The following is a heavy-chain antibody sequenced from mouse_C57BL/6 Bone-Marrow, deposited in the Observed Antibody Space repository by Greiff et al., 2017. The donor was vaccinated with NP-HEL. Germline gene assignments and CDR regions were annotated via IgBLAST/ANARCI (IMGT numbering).Heavy chain of an antibody. D-gene: IGHD1-1*01. CDR2: ISSGSSTI. Sequence: DVMLVESGGGLVKPGGSLKLSCAASGFTFSDYGMHWVRQAPEKGLEWVAYISSGSSTIYYADTVKGRFTISRDNAKNTLFLQMTSLRSEDTAMYYCARPWDYGSFDYWGQGTTLTVSS. J-gene: IGHJ2*01. V-gene: IGHV5-17*01. CDR3: ARPWDYGSFDY. CDR1: GFTFSDYG.